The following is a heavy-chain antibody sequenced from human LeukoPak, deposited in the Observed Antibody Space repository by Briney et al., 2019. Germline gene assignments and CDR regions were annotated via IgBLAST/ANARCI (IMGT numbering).Heavy chain of an antibody. V-gene: IGHV3-48*01. J-gene: IGHJ4*02. CDR3: TRDRRYDESDY. Sequence: GGSLRLSCAASGFTFSSYSMNWVCQAPGKGLEWVSYISSSSSTIYYADSVKGRFTISRDNAKNSLYLQMNSLRAEDTAVYYCTRDRRYDESDYWGQGTLVTVSS. CDR2: ISSSSSTI. CDR1: GFTFSSYS. D-gene: IGHD3-3*01.